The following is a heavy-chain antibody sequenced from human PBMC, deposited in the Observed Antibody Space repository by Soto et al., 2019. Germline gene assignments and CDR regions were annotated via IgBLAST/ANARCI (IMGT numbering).Heavy chain of an antibody. CDR2: IIPIFGTA. CDR3: ARVGCSGGSCYSFHYYYGMDV. V-gene: IGHV1-69*06. J-gene: IGHJ6*02. Sequence: QVQLVQSGAEVKKPGSSVKVSCKASGGTFSSYAISWVRQAPGQGLEWMGGIIPIFGTANYAQKFQGRVTITADKSTSTAYMELSSLRSEDTAVYYCARVGCSGGSCYSFHYYYGMDVWGQGTTVTVSS. CDR1: GGTFSSYA. D-gene: IGHD2-15*01.